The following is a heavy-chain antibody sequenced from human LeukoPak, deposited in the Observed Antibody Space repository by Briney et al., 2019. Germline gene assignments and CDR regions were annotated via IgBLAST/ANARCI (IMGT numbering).Heavy chain of an antibody. CDR1: GFTFSSYS. CDR3: ARDGQWVVSYYYYMDV. Sequence: PGGSLRLSCAASGFTFSSYSMNWVRQAPGKGLEWVSSISSSSSYIYYADSVKGRFTISRDNAKNSLYLQMNSLRAEDTAVYYCARDGQWVVSYYYYMDVWGKGTTVTVSS. J-gene: IGHJ6*03. CDR2: ISSSSSYI. D-gene: IGHD6-19*01. V-gene: IGHV3-21*01.